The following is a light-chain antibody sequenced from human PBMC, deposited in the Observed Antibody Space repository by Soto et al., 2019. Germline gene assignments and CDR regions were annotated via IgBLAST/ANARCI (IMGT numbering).Light chain of an antibody. Sequence: EIVLTQSPGTLSLSPGERATLSCRASQSVSSSYLAWYQQKPGQAPRLLIYGASSRATGLPDRFSGSGSGRDFTLTISGLEPEEFAVYYCRQYGSSPLTFGGGTTVAIK. CDR1: QSVSSSY. CDR2: GAS. J-gene: IGKJ4*01. CDR3: RQYGSSPLT. V-gene: IGKV3-20*01.